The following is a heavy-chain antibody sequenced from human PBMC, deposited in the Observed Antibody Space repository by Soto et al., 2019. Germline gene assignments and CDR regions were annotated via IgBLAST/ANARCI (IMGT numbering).Heavy chain of an antibody. Sequence: SETLSLTCAVYGGSFSGYYWSWIRQPPGKGLEWIGEINHSGSTNYNPSLKSRVTISVDTSKNQFSLKLSSVTAADTAVYYCARGYCTNGVCYMTTYYFEYWGQGTLVTVSS. CDR2: INHSGST. V-gene: IGHV4-34*01. D-gene: IGHD2-8*01. J-gene: IGHJ4*02. CDR1: GGSFSGYY. CDR3: ARGYCTNGVCYMTTYYFEY.